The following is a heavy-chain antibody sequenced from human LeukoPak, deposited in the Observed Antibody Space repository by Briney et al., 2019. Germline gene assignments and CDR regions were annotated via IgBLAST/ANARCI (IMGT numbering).Heavy chain of an antibody. J-gene: IGHJ6*02. CDR1: GGSISSYY. Sequence: SETLSLTCTVSGGSISSYYWSWIRQPPGKGLEWIGYIYYSGSTYYNPSLKSRVTISVDTSKNQFSLKLSSVTAADTAVYYCARDRAMVRSYNYYGMDVWGQGTTVTVSS. D-gene: IGHD3-10*01. CDR3: ARDRAMVRSYNYYGMDV. CDR2: IYYSGST. V-gene: IGHV4-59*12.